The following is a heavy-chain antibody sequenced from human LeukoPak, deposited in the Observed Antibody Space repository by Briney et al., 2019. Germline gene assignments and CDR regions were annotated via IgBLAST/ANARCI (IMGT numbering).Heavy chain of an antibody. Sequence: GASVKVSCKASGYTFTGYYMHWVRQAPGQGLGWMGWINPNSGGTNYAQKFQGRVTMTRDTSISTAYMELSRLRSDDTAVYYCAREGGYYYDSSGYYFRYNWFDPWGQGTLVTVSS. J-gene: IGHJ5*02. V-gene: IGHV1-2*02. CDR2: INPNSGGT. D-gene: IGHD3-22*01. CDR3: AREGGYYYDSSGYYFRYNWFDP. CDR1: GYTFTGYY.